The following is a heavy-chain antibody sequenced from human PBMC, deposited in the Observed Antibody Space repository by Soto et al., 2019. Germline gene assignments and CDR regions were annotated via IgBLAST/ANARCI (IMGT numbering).Heavy chain of an antibody. CDR3: ARWRGGWFGPSFDY. CDR2: ISDTGGNT. J-gene: IGHJ4*02. D-gene: IGHD6-19*01. V-gene: IGHV3-23*01. CDR1: GFRFGSFA. Sequence: GGSLRLSCAASGFRFGSFAMSWVRQAPGKGLDWVAGISDTGGNTYYGDSVKGRFTISRDISDKTYLQMSGLRAEDTAVYYCARWRGGWFGPSFDYWGQGTLVTVSS.